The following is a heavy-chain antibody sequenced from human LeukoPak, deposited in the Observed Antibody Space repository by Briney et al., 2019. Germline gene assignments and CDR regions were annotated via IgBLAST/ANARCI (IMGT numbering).Heavy chain of an antibody. Sequence: PSQTLSLTCTVPGGSISSGSYYWSWIRQPAGKGLEWIGRIYTSGSTNYNPSLKSRVTRSLDMSKNQFSLKLSSVTAADTAVYYCARTPAWGSTYFDYWGQGTLVTVSS. CDR1: GGSISSGSYY. CDR2: IYTSGST. J-gene: IGHJ4*02. D-gene: IGHD7-27*01. V-gene: IGHV4-61*02. CDR3: ARTPAWGSTYFDY.